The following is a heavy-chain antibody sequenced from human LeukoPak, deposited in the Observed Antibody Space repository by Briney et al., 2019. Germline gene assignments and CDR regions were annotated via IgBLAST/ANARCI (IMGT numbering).Heavy chain of an antibody. V-gene: IGHV4-39*01. CDR1: GGSISSSSYH. CDR3: ARHVRFGRWTFDY. CDR2: IFSSGTT. Sequence: PSETLSLTCTVSGGSISSSSYHWAWIRQPPGKGLDWIGSIFSSGTTYYNPSLKSRVTISVDSSKNQFSLRLTSVTAADTAVYYCARHVRFGRWTFDYWGQGSLVSVSS. D-gene: IGHD3-16*01. J-gene: IGHJ4*02.